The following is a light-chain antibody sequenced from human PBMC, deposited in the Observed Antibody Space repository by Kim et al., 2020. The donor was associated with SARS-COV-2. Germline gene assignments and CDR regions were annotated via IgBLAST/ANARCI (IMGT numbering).Light chain of an antibody. CDR3: SSYTSSSTLV. CDR1: SSDVGGYNY. CDR2: DVS. Sequence: QSALTQPASVSGSPGQSIAISCTGTSSDVGGYNYVSWYQQRPGKAPKLMIYDVSKRPSGVSDRFSGSKSGNTASLTISGLQAEDEADYYCSSYTSSSTLVFGGGTKLTVL. V-gene: IGLV2-14*01. J-gene: IGLJ2*01.